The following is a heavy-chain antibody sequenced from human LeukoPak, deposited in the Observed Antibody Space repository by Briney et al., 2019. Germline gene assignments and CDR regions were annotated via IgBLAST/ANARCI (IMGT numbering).Heavy chain of an antibody. CDR2: IYYSGST. J-gene: IGHJ4*02. CDR3: ANSANYGGNSGYFDY. D-gene: IGHD4-23*01. CDR1: GGSISSSSYY. Sequence: SETLSLTCTVSGGSISSSSYYWGWIRQPPGKGLEWIGSIYYSGSTYYNPSLKSRVTISIDTSKNQFSLKLSSVTAADTAVYYCANSANYGGNSGYFDYWGQGTLVTVSS. V-gene: IGHV4-39*01.